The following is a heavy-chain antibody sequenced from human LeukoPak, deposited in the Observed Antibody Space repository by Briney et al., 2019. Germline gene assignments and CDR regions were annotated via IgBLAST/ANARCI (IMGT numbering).Heavy chain of an antibody. CDR3: ASERGESVYYYYMDV. Sequence: SETLSLTCSVSGGSISSYYWSWIRQPPGKQLEWIGYIYYSGSTNYNPSLKSRVTISIDTSKNQFSLKLSSVTAADTAVYYCASERGESVYYYYMDVWGKGTTVTVSS. J-gene: IGHJ6*03. CDR1: GGSISSYY. CDR2: IYYSGST. V-gene: IGHV4-59*12. D-gene: IGHD3-10*01.